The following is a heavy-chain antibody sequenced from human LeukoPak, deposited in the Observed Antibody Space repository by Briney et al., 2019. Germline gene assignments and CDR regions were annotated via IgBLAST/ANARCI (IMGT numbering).Heavy chain of an antibody. CDR2: ISGSNDNT. V-gene: IGHV3-23*01. CDR3: AKGRGTTVTRAANY. CDR1: GFTFSSYA. J-gene: IGHJ4*02. Sequence: PGGSLRLSCAVSGFTFSSYAMIWVRQAPGKGLEWVSSISGSNDNTYYADSVKDRFTISRDNSKNTLSLQMNSLGAEDTAVYYCAKGRGTTVTRAANYGGQGTLVTVSS. D-gene: IGHD4-17*01.